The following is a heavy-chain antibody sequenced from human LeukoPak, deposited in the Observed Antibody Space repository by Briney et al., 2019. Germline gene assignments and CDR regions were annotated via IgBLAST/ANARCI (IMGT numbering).Heavy chain of an antibody. J-gene: IGHJ3*02. Sequence: PSETLSLTYTVSGYSISSGYYWGWIRQPPGKGLEWIGSIYHSGSTYYNPSLKSRVTISVDTSKNQFSLKLSSVTAADTAVYYCARSDGYGLVGIWGQGTMVTVSS. CDR3: ARSDGYGLVGI. V-gene: IGHV4-38-2*02. CDR1: GYSISSGYY. CDR2: IYHSGST. D-gene: IGHD3-10*01.